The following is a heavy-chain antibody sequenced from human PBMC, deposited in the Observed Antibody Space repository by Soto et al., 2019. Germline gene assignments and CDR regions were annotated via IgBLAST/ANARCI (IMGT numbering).Heavy chain of an antibody. V-gene: IGHV1-3*01. D-gene: IGHD2-2*01. Sequence: GSQVKGAGKSLGYGFTSYPMHWVHKTPGKRLEWMGWINAGNGNTKYSQKFQGRVTITRDTSASTAYMELSSLRSEDTAVYYCARGYCSSTSCYFQFDPWGQGTLVTVSS. J-gene: IGHJ5*02. CDR1: GYGFTSYP. CDR3: ARGYCSSTSCYFQFDP. CDR2: INAGNGNT.